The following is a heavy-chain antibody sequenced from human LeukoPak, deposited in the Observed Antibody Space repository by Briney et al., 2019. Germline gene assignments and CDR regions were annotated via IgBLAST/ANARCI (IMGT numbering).Heavy chain of an antibody. J-gene: IGHJ5*02. CDR1: GGSISSGGYS. CDR3: ARGGLVVRGTNNRFDP. D-gene: IGHD3-10*01. V-gene: IGHV4-30-2*01. Sequence: SQTLSLTCAVSGGSISSGGYSWGWIRQPPGKGLEWIGYIYHSGSTYDNPSLKSRVTISVDRTKNQFPLKLSSAAAADTAVYYCARGGLVVRGTNNRFDPWGQGTLVTVSS. CDR2: IYHSGST.